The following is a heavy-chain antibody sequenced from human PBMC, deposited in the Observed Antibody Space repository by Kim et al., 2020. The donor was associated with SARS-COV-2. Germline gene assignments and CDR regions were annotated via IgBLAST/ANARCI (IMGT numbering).Heavy chain of an antibody. J-gene: IGHJ4*02. CDR3: ARDIAVAGTGREFDY. CDR2: IIPILGIA. Sequence: SVKVSCKASGGTFSSYTISWVRQAPGQGLEWMGRIIPILGIANYAQKFQGRVTITADKSTSTAYMELSSLRSEDTAVYYCARDIAVAGTGREFDYWGQGTLVTVSS. V-gene: IGHV1-69*04. D-gene: IGHD6-19*01. CDR1: GGTFSSYT.